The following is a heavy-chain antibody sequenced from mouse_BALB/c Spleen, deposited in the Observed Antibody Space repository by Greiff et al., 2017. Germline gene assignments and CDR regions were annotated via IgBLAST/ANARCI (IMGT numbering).Heavy chain of an antibody. V-gene: IGHV5-6*01. Sequence: EVQLVESGGDLVKPGGSLKLSCAASGFTFSSYGMSWVRQTPDKRLEWVATISSGGSYTYYPDSVKGRFTISRDNAKNTLYLQMSSLKSEDTAMYYCARTTPSDGYHYPFAYWGQGTLVTVSA. J-gene: IGHJ3*01. D-gene: IGHD2-3*01. CDR1: GFTFSSYG. CDR2: ISSGGSYT. CDR3: ARTTPSDGYHYPFAY.